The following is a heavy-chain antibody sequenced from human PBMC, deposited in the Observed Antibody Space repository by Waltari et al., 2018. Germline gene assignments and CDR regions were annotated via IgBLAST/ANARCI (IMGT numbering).Heavy chain of an antibody. V-gene: IGHV4-31*03. J-gene: IGHJ4*02. CDR3: ARVKYYDILTGYFYYFDY. Sequence: QVQLQASGPGLVKPSQTLSLTCTVSGGSISSGGYYWSWIRQPPGKGLEWIGYIYYSGSTYYNPSLKSRVTISVDTSKNQFSLKLSSVTAADTAVYYCARVKYYDILTGYFYYFDYWGQGTLVTVSS. CDR1: GGSISSGGYY. CDR2: IYYSGST. D-gene: IGHD3-9*01.